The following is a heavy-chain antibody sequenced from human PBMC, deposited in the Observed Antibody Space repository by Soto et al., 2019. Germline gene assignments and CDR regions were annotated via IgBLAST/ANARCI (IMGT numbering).Heavy chain of an antibody. J-gene: IGHJ4*02. Sequence: EVQLLESGGGLVQPGGSLRLCCAASEFSFSSYALNWVRQAPGKGLEWVSAISATGTTTYYADSVKGRFTISRDNSKRTLFLQMDSLSPEDTAVYYCATYSSPFDYWGQGTLVTVSS. CDR3: ATYSSPFDY. V-gene: IGHV3-23*01. D-gene: IGHD6-13*01. CDR2: ISATGTTT. CDR1: EFSFSSYA.